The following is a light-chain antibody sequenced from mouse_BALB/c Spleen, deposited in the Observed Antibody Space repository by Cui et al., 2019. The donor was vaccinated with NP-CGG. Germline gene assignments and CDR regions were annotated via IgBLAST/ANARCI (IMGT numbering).Light chain of an antibody. Sequence: QVVVPQEPAPTTSPGETVTLTCRSSTGAVTTSNYANWVQEKPDHLFTGLIGGTNNRAPGVPARFSGYLIGDKAALTITGAQTEDEAIYFCALWYSNHWVFGGGTKLTVL. CDR2: GTN. V-gene: IGLV1*01. CDR3: ALWYSNHWV. CDR1: TGAVTTSNY. J-gene: IGLJ1*01.